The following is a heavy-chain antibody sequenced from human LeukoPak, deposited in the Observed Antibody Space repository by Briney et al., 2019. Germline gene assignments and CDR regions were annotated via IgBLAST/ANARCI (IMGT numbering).Heavy chain of an antibody. CDR3: ARSGYGYVINYFDY. CDR2: IYYNGNT. J-gene: IGHJ4*02. D-gene: IGHD5-12*01. V-gene: IGHV4-31*03. Sequence: SQTLSLTCTGGSVSSDGYFWSWNRQHPGKGLEWIGYIYYNGNTYYNPSLKSRVTISVDTSKKEFSLKLTSVTAADTAVYFCARSGYGYVINYFDYWGPGTLVTVSS. CDR1: GSVSSDGYF.